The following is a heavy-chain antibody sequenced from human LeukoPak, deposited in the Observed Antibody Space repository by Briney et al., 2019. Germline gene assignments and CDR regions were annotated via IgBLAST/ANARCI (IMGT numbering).Heavy chain of an antibody. J-gene: IGHJ4*02. CDR3: ARDLGTTASY. CDR1: GFTFSSYA. Sequence: GRSLRLSCAASGFTFSSYAMHWVRQAPGKGLEWVAVISYDGSNKYYADSVKGRFTISRDNSKNTLYLQMNSLRAEDTAVYYCARDLGTTASYWGQGTLVTVSS. CDR2: ISYDGSNK. D-gene: IGHD3-16*01. V-gene: IGHV3-30-3*01.